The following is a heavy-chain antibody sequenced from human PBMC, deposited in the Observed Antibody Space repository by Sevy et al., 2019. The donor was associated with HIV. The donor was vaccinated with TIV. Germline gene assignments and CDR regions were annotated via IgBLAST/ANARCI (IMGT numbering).Heavy chain of an antibody. Sequence: GGSLRLSCAASGFTVSSNYMSWVRQAPGKGLEWVSASYSGGSTYYADSVKGRFTISRDNSKNTLYLQMNSLRAEDTAVYYCARSSKVYDILTGYYYYYMDVWGKGTTGTVSS. CDR2: SYSGGST. CDR3: ARSSKVYDILTGYYYYYMDV. J-gene: IGHJ6*03. CDR1: GFTVSSNY. D-gene: IGHD3-9*01. V-gene: IGHV3-53*01.